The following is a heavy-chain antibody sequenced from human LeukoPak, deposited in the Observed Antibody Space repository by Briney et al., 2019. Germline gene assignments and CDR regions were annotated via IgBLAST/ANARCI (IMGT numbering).Heavy chain of an antibody. J-gene: IGHJ4*02. V-gene: IGHV4-59*01. Sequence: GSLRLSCAASGFSFATYAMTWIRQPPGKGLEWIGYIYYSGSTNYNPSLKSRVTISVDTSKNQFSLKLSSVTAADTAVYYCATGNWNYGSSAFDYWGQGTLVTVSS. D-gene: IGHD1-7*01. CDR3: ATGNWNYGSSAFDY. CDR1: GFSFATYA. CDR2: IYYSGST.